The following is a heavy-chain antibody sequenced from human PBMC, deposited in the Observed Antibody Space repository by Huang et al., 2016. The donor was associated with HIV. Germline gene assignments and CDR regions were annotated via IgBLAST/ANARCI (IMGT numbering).Heavy chain of an antibody. CDR2: IRTDGGET. CDR1: GFTFGLYW. V-gene: IGHV3-7*04. Sequence: MVESGGGLVQPGGSLRLSCSASGFTFGLYWMTWVRQAPGKGRQWMTNIRTDGGETYYASAVMGRFTTSRDNARNAVYLQMDNLRVDDTAVYYCGRASAYREYGADFWGQGTLVTVSS. J-gene: IGHJ4*02. CDR3: GRASAYREYGADF. D-gene: IGHD4-17*01.